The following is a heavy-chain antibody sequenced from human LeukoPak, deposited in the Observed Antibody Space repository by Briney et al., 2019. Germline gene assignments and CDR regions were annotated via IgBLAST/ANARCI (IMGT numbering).Heavy chain of an antibody. D-gene: IGHD2-21*02. CDR1: GFTFSSYA. V-gene: IGHV3-30*04. Sequence: GGSLRLSCAASGFTFSSYAMHWVRQAPGKGLEWVAVISYDGSNKYYADSVKGRFTISRDNSKNTLYLQMNSLRAEDTAVYYCARAQSHIVVVTATRLVISFDYWGQGTLVTVSS. CDR2: ISYDGSNK. J-gene: IGHJ4*02. CDR3: ARAQSHIVVVTATRLVISFDY.